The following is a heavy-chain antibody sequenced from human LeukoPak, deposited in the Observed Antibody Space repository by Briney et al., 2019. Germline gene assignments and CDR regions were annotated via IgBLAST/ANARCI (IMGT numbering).Heavy chain of an antibody. V-gene: IGHV4-38-2*02. D-gene: IGHD4-11*01. J-gene: IGHJ6*03. CDR1: GYSISSGYY. CDR2: IYHSGST. Sequence: TSETLSLTCTVSGYSISSGYYWGWIRQPPGKGLEWIGSIYHSGSTYYNPSLKSRVTISVDTSKNQFSLKLSFVTAADTAVYYCARAHSPYYYYYMDVWGKGTTVTVSS. CDR3: ARAHSPYYYYYMDV.